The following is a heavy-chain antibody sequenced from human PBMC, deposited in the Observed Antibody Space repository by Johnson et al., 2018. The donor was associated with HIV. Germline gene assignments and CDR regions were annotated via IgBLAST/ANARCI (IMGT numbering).Heavy chain of an antibody. V-gene: IGHV3-7*02. CDR3: AKAGAVAGPGIDAFDI. D-gene: IGHD6-19*01. Sequence: VQLVESGGGVVQPGGSLRLSCAASGITFSSYWMSWVRQAPGKGLEWVANIKQDGSEKYYVDSVKGRFTISRDNAKNSLDLEMNSLRAEDTAVYYCAKAGAVAGPGIDAFDIWGQGTMVTVSS. CDR1: GITFSSYW. CDR2: IKQDGSEK. J-gene: IGHJ3*02.